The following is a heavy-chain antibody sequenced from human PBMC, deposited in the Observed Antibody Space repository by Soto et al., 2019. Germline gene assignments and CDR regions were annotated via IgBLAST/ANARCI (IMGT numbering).Heavy chain of an antibody. CDR3: ARESIDSSGYSYYYYGMDV. CDR1: GFSFSNFA. CDR2: IGAGGDIT. Sequence: GGSLRLSCAASGFSFSNFAMSWVRQAPGKGLEWVSGIGAGGDITFYADSVKGRFGISRDNSKNTVYLQVNSLRAEDTAVYYCARESIDSSGYSYYYYGMDVWGQGTTVTVSS. V-gene: IGHV3-23*01. J-gene: IGHJ6*02. D-gene: IGHD3-22*01.